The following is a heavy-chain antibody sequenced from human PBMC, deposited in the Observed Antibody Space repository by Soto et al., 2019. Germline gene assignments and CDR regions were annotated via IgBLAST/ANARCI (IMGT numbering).Heavy chain of an antibody. CDR1: GYSFTSYW. V-gene: IGHV5-51*01. D-gene: IGHD5-18*01. J-gene: IGHJ2*01. CDR3: ARESHQYTAMASRYWYFDL. Sequence: GESLKISCNGSGYSFTSYWIGWVRQMPGKGLEWMGIIYPGDSDTRYSPSFQGQVTISADKSISTAYLQWRSLKASDTAMYYCARESHQYTAMASRYWYFDLWGRGTLVTVYS. CDR2: IYPGDSDT.